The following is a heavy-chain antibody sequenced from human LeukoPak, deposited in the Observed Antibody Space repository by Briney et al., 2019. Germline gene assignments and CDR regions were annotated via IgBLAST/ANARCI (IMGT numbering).Heavy chain of an antibody. CDR1: GGSISSGGYN. CDR2: IYYSGST. J-gene: IGHJ5*02. D-gene: IGHD4-17*01. Sequence: NPSETLSLTCTVSGGSISSGGYNWSWIRQHPGKGLEWIGYIYYSGSTYYNPSLKSRVTISVDTSKNQFSLKLSSVTAADAAVYYCARGGYGDPRGNWFDPWGQGTLVTVSS. CDR3: ARGGYGDPRGNWFDP. V-gene: IGHV4-31*03.